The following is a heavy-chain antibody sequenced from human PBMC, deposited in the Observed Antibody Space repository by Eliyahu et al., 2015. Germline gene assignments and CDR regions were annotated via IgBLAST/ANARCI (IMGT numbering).Heavy chain of an antibody. J-gene: IGHJ4*02. D-gene: IGHD6-13*01. CDR3: ARCVGAAAPFDS. Sequence: QVQLRQWGAGLLKPSETLSLTCAVYGESFSGYYWNWIRQPPGKGLEWIGEVNPRGSINYNPSLKSRVTISVDTSRNQFSLKLSSVTAADTAVYYCARCVGAAAPFDSWGQGTLVTVSS. CDR2: VNPRGSI. CDR1: GESFSGYY. V-gene: IGHV4-34*01.